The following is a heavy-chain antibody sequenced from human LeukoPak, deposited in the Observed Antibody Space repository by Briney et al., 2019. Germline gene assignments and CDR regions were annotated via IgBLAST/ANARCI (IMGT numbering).Heavy chain of an antibody. CDR2: IYNTGGT. J-gene: IGHJ3*02. Sequence: SQTLSLTCTVSGGSISSGGYYWSWIRQHPGKGLEWIGYIYNTGGTYYNPSLKSRVTISVDTSKNQFSLKLTSVTAADTAVYYCARAVTNAFDIWGQGTVVTASS. V-gene: IGHV4-31*03. CDR3: ARAVTNAFDI. CDR1: GGSISSGGYY. D-gene: IGHD4-17*01.